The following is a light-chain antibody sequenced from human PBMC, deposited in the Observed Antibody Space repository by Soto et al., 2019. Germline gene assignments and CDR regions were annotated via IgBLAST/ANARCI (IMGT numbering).Light chain of an antibody. J-gene: IGLJ1*01. CDR1: SSDVGGYNS. Sequence: QSVLTQPASVSGSPGQSITISCTGTSSDVGGYNSVSWYRQDPGKAPKLMLYDVTNRPSGVSNRFSGSKSGNTASLTISGLQAEDEADYYCSSFTRSIPYVFGNGTKVTV. V-gene: IGLV2-14*01. CDR2: DVT. CDR3: SSFTRSIPYV.